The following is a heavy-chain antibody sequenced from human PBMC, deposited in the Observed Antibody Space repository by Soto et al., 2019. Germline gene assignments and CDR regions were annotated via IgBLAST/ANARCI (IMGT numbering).Heavy chain of an antibody. CDR3: ASRSSGWYFDY. CDR1: GFSFSSYD. V-gene: IGHV3-23*01. D-gene: IGHD6-19*01. CDR2: ISGSGGST. J-gene: IGHJ4*02. Sequence: EVQLLESGGGLVQPGGSLRLSCAASGFSFSSYDMNWVRQAPGKGLEWVSVISGSGGSTYYADSVKGRFTISRDNSKNTLYLQMISLRAEDTAVYYCASRSSGWYFDYWGQGTLVTVSS.